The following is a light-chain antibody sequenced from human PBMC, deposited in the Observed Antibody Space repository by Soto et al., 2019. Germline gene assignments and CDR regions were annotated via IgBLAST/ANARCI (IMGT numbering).Light chain of an antibody. CDR2: GAS. V-gene: IGKV3-20*01. J-gene: IGKJ4*01. CDR3: QQYGSSPRVT. CDR1: QSVSSNY. Sequence: EIVLTQSPGTLSLSPGERATLSCRASQSVSSNYLAWYQQKPGQAPRLLIYGASSSATGIPDRFSGSGSGTDFTLTISRLEPEDFAVYYCQQYGSSPRVTFGGGTKVEIK.